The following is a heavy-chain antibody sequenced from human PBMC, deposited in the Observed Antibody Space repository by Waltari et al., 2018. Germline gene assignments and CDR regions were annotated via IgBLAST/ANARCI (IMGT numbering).Heavy chain of an antibody. CDR3: TRTRFCSTSSCQVDWFDP. J-gene: IGHJ5*02. V-gene: IGHV3-74*01. Sequence: EVQLVESGGDLVQPGGSLRLSCAASGFTFSSYWMHWVRQAPGKGLVWVSRINADGRRTSYADSVKGRFTISRDNANNTLYLQMNSLRAEDTAVYYCTRTRFCSTSSCQVDWFDPWGQGTLVTVSS. CDR1: GFTFSSYW. D-gene: IGHD2-2*01. CDR2: INADGRRT.